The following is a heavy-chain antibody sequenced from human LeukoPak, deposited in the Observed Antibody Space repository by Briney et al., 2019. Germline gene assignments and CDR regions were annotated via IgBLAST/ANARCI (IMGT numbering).Heavy chain of an antibody. CDR3: ARHYYGSGSYYFDY. J-gene: IGHJ4*02. V-gene: IGHV3-7*01. CDR2: IKQDGSEK. Sequence: GGSLRLSCAASGFTFSIYAMSWVRQAPGKGLEWVANIKQDGSEKYYVDSVKGRFTISRDNAKNSLYLQMNSLRAEDTAVYYCARHYYGSGSYYFDYWGQGTLVTVSS. D-gene: IGHD3-10*01. CDR1: GFTFSIYA.